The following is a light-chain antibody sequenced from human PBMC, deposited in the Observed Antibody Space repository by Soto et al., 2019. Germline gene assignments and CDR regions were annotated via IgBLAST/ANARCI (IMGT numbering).Light chain of an antibody. J-gene: IGKJ4*01. V-gene: IGKV3-15*01. CDR3: QQYNNWPLT. CDR1: HSVSSN. CDR2: GAS. Sequence: EIVMTQSPATLSVSPGERATLSCSASHSVSSNLAWYQQKPGQAPRLLIYGASTRATGIPARFSGSGSGTEFTLTISSLQSEDFAVYYCQQYNNWPLTFGGGTKVDIK.